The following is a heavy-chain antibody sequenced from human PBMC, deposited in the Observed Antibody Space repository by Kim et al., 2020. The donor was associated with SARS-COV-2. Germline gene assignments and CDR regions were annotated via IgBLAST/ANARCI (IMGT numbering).Heavy chain of an antibody. Sequence: NYNPSLKSRVTISVDTSKNQFSLKLSSVTAADTAVYYCASGSTVTLPIDYWGQGTLVTVSS. D-gene: IGHD4-17*01. V-gene: IGHV4-34*01. J-gene: IGHJ4*02. CDR3: ASGSTVTLPIDY.